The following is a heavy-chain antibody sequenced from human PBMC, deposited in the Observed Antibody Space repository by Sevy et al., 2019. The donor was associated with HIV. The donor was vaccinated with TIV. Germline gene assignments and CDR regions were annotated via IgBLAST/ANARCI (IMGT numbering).Heavy chain of an antibody. V-gene: IGHV1-18*01. CDR3: ARDKVAVAGPGPPPFDY. J-gene: IGHJ4*02. CDR2: ISAYNGNT. CDR1: GYTFTSYG. D-gene: IGHD6-19*01. Sequence: ASLKVSCKASGYTFTSYGISWVRQAPGQGLEWMGWISAYNGNTNYAQKLQGRVTMTTDTSTSTAYMELRSLRSDDTGVYYCARDKVAVAGPGPPPFDYWGQGTLVTVSS.